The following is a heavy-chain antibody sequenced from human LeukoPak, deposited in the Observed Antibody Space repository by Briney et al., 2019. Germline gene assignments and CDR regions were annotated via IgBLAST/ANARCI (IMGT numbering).Heavy chain of an antibody. V-gene: IGHV1-46*01. CDR2: INPSGGST. D-gene: IGHD5-24*01. CDR1: GYTFTSYY. CDR3: AXXGAMRWLRFYMDV. J-gene: IGHJ6*03. Sequence: ASVKVSCKASGYTFTSYYMHWVRQAPGQGLEWMGIINPSGGSTSYAQKFQGRVTMTRDMSTSTVYMELSSLRSEDTAVYYCAXXGAMRWLRFYMDVWGKGTTVTISS.